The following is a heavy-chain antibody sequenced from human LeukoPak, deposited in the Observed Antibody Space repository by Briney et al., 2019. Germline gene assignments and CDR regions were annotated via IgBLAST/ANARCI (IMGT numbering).Heavy chain of an antibody. CDR3: ARGNYGFDY. J-gene: IGHJ4*02. V-gene: IGHV3-74*01. CDR2: IISDGGTT. Sequence: GGSLRLSCAASGFIFSDYEMYWVRQAPGKGLVWVSRIISDGGTTNYADSVKDRFTISRDNAKNTVYLQMNSLRAEDTAVYYCARGNYGFDYWGQGTLVTVSS. CDR1: GFIFSDYE. D-gene: IGHD3-10*01.